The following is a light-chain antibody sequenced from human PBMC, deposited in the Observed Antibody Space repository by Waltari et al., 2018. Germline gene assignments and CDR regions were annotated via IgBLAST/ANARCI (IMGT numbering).Light chain of an antibody. CDR1: RSNIGTNT. Sequence: QSVLTQPPSASGTPGQGVTISCSGSRSNIGTNTVNWYRQLPGTAPKVLIYSNKQRPSGGPDRFSGSKSGTSASLAVSGLQSEDEGDYYCATWDDSLNGVVFGGGTKLTVL. CDR2: SNK. CDR3: ATWDDSLNGVV. V-gene: IGLV1-44*01. J-gene: IGLJ2*01.